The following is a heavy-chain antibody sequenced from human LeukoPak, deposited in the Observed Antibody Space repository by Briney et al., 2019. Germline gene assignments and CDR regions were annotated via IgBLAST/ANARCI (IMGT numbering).Heavy chain of an antibody. CDR1: GYTFTSYG. J-gene: IGHJ4*02. V-gene: IGHV1-18*01. CDR2: ISAYNGNT. D-gene: IGHD3-16*02. CDR3: ARAPPYYDYIWGSYHGR. Sequence: GASVKVSCKASGYTFTSYGISWVRQAPGQGLEWMGWISAYNGNTNYAQKLQGRVTMTTDTSTSTAYMELRSLRSDDTAVYYRARAPPYYDYIWGSYHGRWGQGTLVTVSS.